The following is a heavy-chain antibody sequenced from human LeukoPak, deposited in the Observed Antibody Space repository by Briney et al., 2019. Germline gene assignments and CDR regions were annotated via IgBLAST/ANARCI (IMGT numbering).Heavy chain of an antibody. J-gene: IGHJ6*02. D-gene: IGHD6-13*01. V-gene: IGHV4-59*08. Sequence: KPSETLSLTCTVSGGSISSYYWSWIRQPPGKGLEWIGYIYYSGSTNYNPSLKSRVTISVDTSKNQFSLKLSSVTAADTAVYYCARLERSIAAAGNYYYGMDVWGQGTTVTVSS. CDR2: IYYSGST. CDR1: GGSISSYY. CDR3: ARLERSIAAAGNYYYGMDV.